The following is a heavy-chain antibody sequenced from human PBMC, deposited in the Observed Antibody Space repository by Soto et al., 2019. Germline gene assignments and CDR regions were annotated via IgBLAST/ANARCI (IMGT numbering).Heavy chain of an antibody. CDR3: AKDRWMTTTGGFDY. CDR2: ISGSDGST. V-gene: IGHV3-23*01. D-gene: IGHD4-17*01. CDR1: GFSFSSYA. J-gene: IGHJ4*02. Sequence: EVQLLESGGGLAQPGGSLSLSCAASGFSFSSYAMSWVRQAAGKGLEWVSGISGSDGSTYYADSVKGRFTISRDNSRITLYLQMNSLRAEDTAVYYCAKDRWMTTTGGFDYWGQGTLVTVSS.